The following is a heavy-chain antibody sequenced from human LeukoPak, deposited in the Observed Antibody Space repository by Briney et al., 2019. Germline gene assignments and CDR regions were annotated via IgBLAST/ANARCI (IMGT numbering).Heavy chain of an antibody. CDR3: ARHLYQDDSGGANGY. V-gene: IGHV5-51*01. J-gene: IGHJ4*02. D-gene: IGHD1-26*01. CDR1: GYSFTSYW. CDR2: IYPGDSDT. Sequence: GESLKISCKGSGYSFTSYWIGWVRQMAGKGLEWMGIIYPGDSDTRCSPSFQGQVTISADKSISTAYLQWSSLRASDTAIYYCARHLYQDDSGGANGYWGQGTLVTVSS.